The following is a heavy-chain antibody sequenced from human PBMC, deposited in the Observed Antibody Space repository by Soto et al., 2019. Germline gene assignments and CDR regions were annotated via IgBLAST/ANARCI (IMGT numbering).Heavy chain of an antibody. D-gene: IGHD2-8*01. V-gene: IGHV1-2*04. CDR3: ARGYYTDCSNVLCSFFYNHVSDV. Sequence: ASVKVSCKASGFSFTGYYIHWLRQAPGQDLEWMGWINAHSGGTEYAQKFQGWVTMTRDRSISTVYMELTRLRSDDTAVYFCARGYYTDCSNVLCSFFYNHVSDVRAQGTSVTVS. CDR1: GFSFTGYY. J-gene: IGHJ6*02. CDR2: INAHSGGT.